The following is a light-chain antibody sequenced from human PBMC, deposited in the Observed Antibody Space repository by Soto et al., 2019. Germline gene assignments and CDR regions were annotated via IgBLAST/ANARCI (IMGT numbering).Light chain of an antibody. Sequence: DIQMIQYPSSLSASVGGRVTISCRVSQGISNYLAWYQQKPGKVPKLLIYAASTLQSGVPSRFSGSGSGTDFTLTISSLQPEDVATYYCQKYNSAPPWTFGQGTKVDIK. CDR3: QKYNSAPPWT. V-gene: IGKV1-27*01. J-gene: IGKJ1*01. CDR2: AAS. CDR1: QGISNY.